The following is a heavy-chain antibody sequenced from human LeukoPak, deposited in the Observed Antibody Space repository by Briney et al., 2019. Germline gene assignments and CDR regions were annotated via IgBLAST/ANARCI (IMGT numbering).Heavy chain of an antibody. Sequence: ASVRVSCKASGYTFTYYYMHWVRQAPGQGGEWMGWINPNSGGTNYAQKFQVRVTMTRDTSISTAYMELSRLRSDDTAEYYCARDPVIAAAGTAHCFDPWRQGTLVTVSS. V-gene: IGHV1-2*02. CDR1: GYTFTYYY. CDR2: INPNSGGT. D-gene: IGHD6-13*01. CDR3: ARDPVIAAAGTAHCFDP. J-gene: IGHJ5*02.